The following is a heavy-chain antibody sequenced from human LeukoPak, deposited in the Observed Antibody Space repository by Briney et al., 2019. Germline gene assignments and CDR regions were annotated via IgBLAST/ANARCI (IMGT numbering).Heavy chain of an antibody. CDR2: IYYSGST. J-gene: IGHJ4*02. V-gene: IGHV4-4*07. Sequence: SETLSLTCSVSGGSISSNYWSWIRQPAGKGLEWIGRIYYSGSTNYNPSLKSRLTMSVDTSKNKFSLNLTSVTAADTAVYFCAKSKYYDSSGYYSFEFWGRGTLVTVSS. D-gene: IGHD3-22*01. CDR3: AKSKYYDSSGYYSFEF. CDR1: GGSISSNY.